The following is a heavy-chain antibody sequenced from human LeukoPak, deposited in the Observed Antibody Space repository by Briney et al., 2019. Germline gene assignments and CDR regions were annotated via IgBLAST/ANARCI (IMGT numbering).Heavy chain of an antibody. J-gene: IGHJ4*01. V-gene: IGHV6-1*01. CDR1: GDSVSSNNAA. Sequence: SQTLSLTCAISGDSVSSNNAAWNWIRQSPSRGLEWLGNTYYRSRWYNDYAASVIGRITISSDTSRNQFALQLNSVTPEDTSVYYCARGGNYAFDSWGQGILVTVSS. D-gene: IGHD3-16*01. CDR2: TYYRSRWYN. CDR3: ARGGNYAFDS.